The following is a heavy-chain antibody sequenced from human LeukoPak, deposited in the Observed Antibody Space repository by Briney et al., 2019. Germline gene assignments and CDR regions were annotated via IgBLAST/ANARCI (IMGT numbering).Heavy chain of an antibody. CDR3: ARLVVVPAAMGWYFDL. Sequence: SETLSLTCAVYGGSFSGYYWSWIRQPPGKGLEWIGEINRGGSTNYNPSLKSRVTISVDTSKNQFSLKLSSVTAADTAVYYCARLVVVPAAMGWYFDLWGRGTLVTVSS. J-gene: IGHJ2*01. CDR1: GGSFSGYY. CDR2: INRGGST. V-gene: IGHV4-34*01. D-gene: IGHD2-2*01.